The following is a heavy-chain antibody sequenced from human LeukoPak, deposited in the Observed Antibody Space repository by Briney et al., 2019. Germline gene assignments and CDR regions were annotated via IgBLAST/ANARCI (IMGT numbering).Heavy chain of an antibody. D-gene: IGHD3-10*01. J-gene: IGHJ6*02. CDR1: GVSISSSSYY. Sequence: SETLSLTCTVSGVSISSSSYYWAWTRQPPGKGLEWVGSISYSGYTHYNPSLKSRLTISVDTSKNQFSLKLNSVTAADTAVYYCARRFGSYYYYGMDVWGQGTTVTVSS. CDR3: ARRFGSYYYYGMDV. V-gene: IGHV4-39*01. CDR2: ISYSGYT.